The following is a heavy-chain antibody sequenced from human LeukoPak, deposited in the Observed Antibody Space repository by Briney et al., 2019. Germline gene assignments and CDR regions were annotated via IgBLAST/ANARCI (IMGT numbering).Heavy chain of an antibody. J-gene: IGHJ4*02. CDR3: ARDPMKGFDY. V-gene: IGHV3-33*08. CDR1: GFTFRNYV. CDR2: IWYDGSNK. D-gene: IGHD3-22*01. Sequence: PGGSLRLSCAASGFTFRNYVIHWVRQAPGKGLEWVAVIWYDGSNKYYADSVKGRFTISRDNSKNTLYLQMNSLRAEDTAVYYCARDPMKGFDYWGQGTLVTVSS.